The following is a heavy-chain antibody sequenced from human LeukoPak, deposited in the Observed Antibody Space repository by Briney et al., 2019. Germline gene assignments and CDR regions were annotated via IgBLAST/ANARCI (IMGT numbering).Heavy chain of an antibody. CDR1: GFTFRSYS. D-gene: IGHD2-2*01. Sequence: GGSLRLSCAASGFTFRSYSMNWVRQAPGKGLEWVSSISSSSSYIYYADSVKGRFTISRDNAKNSLYLQMNSLRAEDTAVYYCARDERVVVVPAAAMRRGWFDPWGQGTLVTVSS. V-gene: IGHV3-21*01. CDR2: ISSSSSYI. J-gene: IGHJ5*02. CDR3: ARDERVVVVPAAAMRRGWFDP.